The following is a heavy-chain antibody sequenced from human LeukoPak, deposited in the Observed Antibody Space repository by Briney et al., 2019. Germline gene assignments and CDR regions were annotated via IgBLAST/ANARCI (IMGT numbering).Heavy chain of an antibody. CDR2: INGSGGTT. D-gene: IGHD3-22*01. CDR1: GFTFSSYG. J-gene: IGHJ4*02. CDR3: AKVSGYYDSSGYFSPNFDY. V-gene: IGHV3-23*01. Sequence: GGSLRLSCAASGFTFSSYGMSWVRQAPGQGLEWVSDINGSGGTTYYADSVKGRFTISRDNSKNTLYLQMNSLRAEDTAVYYCAKVSGYYDSSGYFSPNFDYWGQGTLVTVSS.